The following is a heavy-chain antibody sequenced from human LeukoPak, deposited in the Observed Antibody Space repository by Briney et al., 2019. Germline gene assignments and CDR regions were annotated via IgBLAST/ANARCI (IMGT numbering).Heavy chain of an antibody. CDR1: EFSVGSNY. CDR3: AGGPSGYHNT. D-gene: IGHD5-12*01. Sequence: GGSLRLSCAASEFSVGSNYMTWVRQAPGKGQEWVSLIYSGGSTYYADSVKGRFTISRDNSKNTLYLQMNSLRAEDTAVYYCAGGPSGYHNTGGQGTLVTVSS. J-gene: IGHJ4*02. V-gene: IGHV3-66*01. CDR2: IYSGGST.